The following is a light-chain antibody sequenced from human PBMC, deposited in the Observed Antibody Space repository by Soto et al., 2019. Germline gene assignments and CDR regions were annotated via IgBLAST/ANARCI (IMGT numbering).Light chain of an antibody. V-gene: IGKV3-11*01. CDR3: QHYESSSSIT. J-gene: IGKJ5*01. CDR2: DAS. Sequence: EIVLTQSPATLSLSPGERATLSCRASQSVSSYLAWYQQKPGQAPRLLIYDASNRATGIPARFSGSGSGTDFTLTISSLEPEDFAVYYCQHYESSSSITFGHGTRLEI. CDR1: QSVSSY.